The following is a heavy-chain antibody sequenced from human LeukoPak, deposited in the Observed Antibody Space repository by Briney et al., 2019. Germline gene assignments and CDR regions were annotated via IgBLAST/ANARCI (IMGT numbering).Heavy chain of an antibody. J-gene: IGHJ4*02. V-gene: IGHV4-39*01. CDR2: IYYSGST. CDR1: GGSISSSSYY. D-gene: IGHD3-9*01. Sequence: SETLSLTCTVSGGSISSSSYYWGWIRQPPGKGLEWIGSIYYSGSTYYNPSLKSRVTISVDTSKNQFPLKLSSVTAADTAVYYCARPYYDILTGLYYFDYWGQGTLVTVSS. CDR3: ARPYYDILTGLYYFDY.